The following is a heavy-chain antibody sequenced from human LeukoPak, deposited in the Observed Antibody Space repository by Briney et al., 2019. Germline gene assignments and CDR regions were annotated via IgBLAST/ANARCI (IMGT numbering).Heavy chain of an antibody. CDR3: AREDYSSSWYSNYFDY. D-gene: IGHD6-13*01. CDR1: GGSISSYY. V-gene: IGHV4-4*07. CDR2: IYTSGGT. J-gene: IGHJ4*02. Sequence: PSETLSLTCTVSGGSISSYYWSWIRQPAGKGLEWIGRIYTSGGTNYNPSLKSRVTISVDTSKNQFSLKLSSVTAADTAVYYCAREDYSSSWYSNYFDYWGQGTLVTVSS.